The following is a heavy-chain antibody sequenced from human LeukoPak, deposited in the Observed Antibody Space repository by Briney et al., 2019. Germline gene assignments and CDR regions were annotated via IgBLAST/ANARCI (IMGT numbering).Heavy chain of an antibody. J-gene: IGHJ2*01. D-gene: IGHD2-21*02. V-gene: IGHV4-61*05. CDR3: ARHFSLNVGDRSLNWYFDL. Sequence: SETLSLTCTVSGGSISSSSYYWSWIRQPPGKGLEWIGYIYYSGSTNYNPSLKSRVTISVDTSKNQFSLKLSSVTAADTAVYYCARHFSLNVGDRSLNWYFDLWGRGTLVTVSS. CDR1: GGSISSSSYY. CDR2: IYYSGST.